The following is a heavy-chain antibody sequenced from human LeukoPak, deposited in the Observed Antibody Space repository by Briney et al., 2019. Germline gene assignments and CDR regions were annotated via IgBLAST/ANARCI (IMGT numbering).Heavy chain of an antibody. CDR1: GYSISSGYY. V-gene: IGHV4-38-2*01. Sequence: SETLSLTXAVSGYSISSGYYWGWMRQPPGKGLEWIGSIYHSGSTYYNPSLKSRVTISVDTSKNQFSLKLSSVTAADTAVYYCARLFLRLTIFGVAGGGFDYWGQGTLVTVSS. CDR2: IYHSGST. CDR3: ARLFLRLTIFGVAGGGFDY. D-gene: IGHD3-3*01. J-gene: IGHJ4*02.